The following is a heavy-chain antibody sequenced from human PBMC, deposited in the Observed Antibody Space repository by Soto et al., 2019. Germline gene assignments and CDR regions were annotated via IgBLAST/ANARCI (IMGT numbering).Heavy chain of an antibody. V-gene: IGHV4-59*01. J-gene: IGHJ4*02. Sequence: SETLSLTCTVSGGSISSYYWSWIRQPPGKGLEWIGYIYYTGSTNYNPSLKSRVTMSVDTSRNQFSLKLSSVTAADTAVYYCARNFPFNWNGDYGGQGTLVTVSS. CDR3: ARNFPFNWNGDY. D-gene: IGHD1-20*01. CDR2: IYYTGST. CDR1: GGSISSYY.